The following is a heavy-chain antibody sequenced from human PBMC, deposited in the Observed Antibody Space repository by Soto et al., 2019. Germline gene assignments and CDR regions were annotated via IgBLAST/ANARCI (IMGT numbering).Heavy chain of an antibody. Sequence: SETLSLTCTVSGGSISSGGYYWSWIRQHPGKGLEWIGYIYYSGSTYYNPSLKSRVTISVDTSKNQFSLKLSSVTAADTAVYYCAGVRARYYYDSSGYYCFDYWGQGTLVTVSS. CDR1: GGSISSGGYY. CDR3: AGVRARYYYDSSGYYCFDY. D-gene: IGHD3-22*01. J-gene: IGHJ4*02. V-gene: IGHV4-31*03. CDR2: IYYSGST.